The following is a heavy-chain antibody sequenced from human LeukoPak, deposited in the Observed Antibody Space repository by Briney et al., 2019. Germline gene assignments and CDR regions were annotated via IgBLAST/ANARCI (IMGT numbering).Heavy chain of an antibody. CDR1: GFTFTSYS. CDR2: IGPSGGSI. Sequence: PGGSLRLSCATYGFTFTSYSMNWVRQAPGKGLEWVSSIGPSGGSIFYADSLKGRISISRDNAQNLLHLQLSSLRADDTAVYYCARLAGSRPPWYLDLWGRGTLVTVSS. D-gene: IGHD6-19*01. V-gene: IGHV3-21*04. CDR3: ARLAGSRPPWYLDL. J-gene: IGHJ2*01.